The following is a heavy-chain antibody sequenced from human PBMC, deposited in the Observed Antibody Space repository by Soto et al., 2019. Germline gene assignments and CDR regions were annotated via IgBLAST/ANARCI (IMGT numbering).Heavy chain of an antibody. CDR3: ARSITIFGVDFDY. CDR1: GGSISSHY. CDR2: IYYSGST. V-gene: IGHV4-59*11. Sequence: LSLTCTVSGGSISSHYWSWIRQPPGKGLEWIGYIYYSGSTNYNPSLKSRVTISVDTSKNQFSLKLSSVTAADTAVYYCARSITIFGVDFDYWGQGTLVTVSS. D-gene: IGHD3-3*01. J-gene: IGHJ4*02.